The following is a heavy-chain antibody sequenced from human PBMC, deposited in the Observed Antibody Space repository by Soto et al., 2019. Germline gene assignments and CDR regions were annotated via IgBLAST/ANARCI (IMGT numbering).Heavy chain of an antibody. J-gene: IGHJ4*02. CDR2: ITSSSSNFT. V-gene: IGHV3-11*06. CDR3: VRDRGYSGFFY. D-gene: IGHD5-12*01. CDR1: GFTFSDYY. Sequence: QVQLVESGGGLVKPGWSLRLSCAAYGFTFSDYYMIWIRQAPGKGLEWVSYITSSSSNFTNYADFVNGRFTLSRDNAKNSVYLQMASLRVEDTAVYYCVRDRGYSGFFYWGQGALVTVSA.